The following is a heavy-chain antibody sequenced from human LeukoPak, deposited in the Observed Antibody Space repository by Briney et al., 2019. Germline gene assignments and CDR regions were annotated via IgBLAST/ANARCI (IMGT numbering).Heavy chain of an antibody. CDR2: IKQDGSEK. V-gene: IGHV3-7*01. CDR1: GFTFSSYW. CDR3: AWGWVIDGMDV. J-gene: IGHJ6*02. Sequence: PGGSLRLSCAASGFTFSSYWMSWVRQAPGKGLEWVANIKQDGSEKYYVDSVKGRFTISRDNTKNSLYLQMNSLRAEDTAVYYCAWGWVIDGMDVWGQGTTVTVSS. D-gene: IGHD3-16*01.